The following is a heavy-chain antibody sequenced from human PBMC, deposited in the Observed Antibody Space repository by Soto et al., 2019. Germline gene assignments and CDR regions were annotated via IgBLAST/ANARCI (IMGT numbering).Heavy chain of an antibody. CDR2: IYYSGST. J-gene: IGHJ4*02. V-gene: IGHV4-59*12. CDR3: ARVNIVVVPAGGYFDY. Sequence: NPSETLSLTCTVSGGSISSYYWSWIRQPPGKGLEWIGYIYYSGSTNYNPSLKSRVTISVDTSKNQFSLKLSSVTAADTAVYYCARVNIVVVPAGGYFDYWGQGTLVTVS. CDR1: GGSISSYY. D-gene: IGHD2-2*01.